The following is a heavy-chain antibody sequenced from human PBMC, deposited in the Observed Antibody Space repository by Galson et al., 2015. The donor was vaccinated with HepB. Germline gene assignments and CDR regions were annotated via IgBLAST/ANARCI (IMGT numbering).Heavy chain of an antibody. D-gene: IGHD5-12*01. CDR1: GFTLSSYW. CDR3: ARGGKDYSLDH. CDR2: LHSDGTGT. Sequence: SLRLSCAASGFTLSSYWMHWVRQAPGKGLVWVSRLHSDGTGTTYGDPVKGRFAISRDNAKATLYLQMNSLRAEDTAVYYCARGGKDYSLDHWGQGTLVTVSS. J-gene: IGHJ4*02. V-gene: IGHV3-74*01.